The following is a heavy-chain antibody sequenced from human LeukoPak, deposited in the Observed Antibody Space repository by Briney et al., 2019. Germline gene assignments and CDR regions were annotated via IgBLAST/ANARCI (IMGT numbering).Heavy chain of an antibody. J-gene: IGHJ4*02. CDR2: ISGSGGST. D-gene: IGHD1-26*01. CDR1: GFTFSSYA. CDR3: AKDSGSYYGQGYYFDY. Sequence: GGSLRLSCAASGFTFSSYAMSWVRQAPGKGLEWVSAISGSGGSTYYADSVKGRFTISRDNSKNTLYLQMNSLRAEDTAVYYCAKDSGSYYGQGYYFDYWGQGTRVTVSS. V-gene: IGHV3-23*01.